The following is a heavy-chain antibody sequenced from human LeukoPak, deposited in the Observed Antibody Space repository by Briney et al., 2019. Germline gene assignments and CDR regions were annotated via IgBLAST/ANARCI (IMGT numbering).Heavy chain of an antibody. CDR1: GGSISSSNW. CDR2: ITNSGGT. CDR3: ATLVQGY. D-gene: IGHD3-16*02. V-gene: IGHV3-53*01. Sequence: SSGTLSLTCAVSGGSISSSNWWSWVRQAPGKGLEWVSGITNSGGTYYVDSVKGRFTISRDNSKNTLYLQINRLRGEDTATYYCATLVQGYWGQGTLVTVSS. J-gene: IGHJ4*02.